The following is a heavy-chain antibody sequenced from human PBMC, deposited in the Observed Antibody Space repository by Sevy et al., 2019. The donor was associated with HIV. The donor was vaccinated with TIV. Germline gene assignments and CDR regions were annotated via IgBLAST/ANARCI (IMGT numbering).Heavy chain of an antibody. J-gene: IGHJ5*01. V-gene: IGHV4-59*01. CDR1: GGSISSYF. D-gene: IGHD3-22*01. CDR2: IYHSGVT. Sequence: SETLSLTCTVSGGSISSYFWTWIRQPPGKGLEWIGYIYHSGVTNYNPSLKSRVTISVDTSKSHLSLKLTSVTAADTAVYYCARYYSDSSGPGSWFDFWGQRTLVTVSS. CDR3: ARYYSDSSGPGSWFDF.